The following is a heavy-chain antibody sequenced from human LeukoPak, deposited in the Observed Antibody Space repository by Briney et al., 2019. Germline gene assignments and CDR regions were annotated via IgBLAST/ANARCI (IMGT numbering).Heavy chain of an antibody. V-gene: IGHV3-21*01. Sequence: KPGGSLRLSCVASGFTFSTYNMNWVRQAPGEGLEWVSSIVSTSSLMSYSDSVKGRFTISRDNAKNSVYLQMNSLRAEDTAVYYCARDFRDTSLITYPYFMDVWGKGTTVTISS. CDR3: ARDFRDTSLITYPYFMDV. J-gene: IGHJ6*03. CDR2: IVSTSSLM. D-gene: IGHD3-16*01. CDR1: GFTFSTYN.